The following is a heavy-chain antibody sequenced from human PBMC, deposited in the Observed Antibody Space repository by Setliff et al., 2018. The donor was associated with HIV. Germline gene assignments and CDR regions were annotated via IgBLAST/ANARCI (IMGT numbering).Heavy chain of an antibody. CDR2: INTNTWSP. CDR1: GYTFINYA. CDR3: ARALYGDYGGDINWFDP. V-gene: IGHV7-4-1*02. J-gene: IGHJ5*02. D-gene: IGHD4-17*01. Sequence: GASVKVSCKASGYTFINYAMNWVRQAPGQGLEWMGWINTNTWSPTYAQAFTGRFVFSVDTSVTTAYLQISSLKAEDTAVYYCARALYGDYGGDINWFDPWGQGTLVTVSS.